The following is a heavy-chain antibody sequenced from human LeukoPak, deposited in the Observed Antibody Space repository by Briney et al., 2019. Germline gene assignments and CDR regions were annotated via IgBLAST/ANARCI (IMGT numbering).Heavy chain of an antibody. CDR1: GFTFCTYG. CDR2: IWFDGSIK. Sequence: GGSLRLSCAASGFTFCTYGMHWVRQAPGKGLEWVAVIWFDGSIKYYADSVKGRFTISRDNSKNTLYLQMNSLRAEDTAVYYCARAVGPFDIWGQGTIVIVSS. V-gene: IGHV3-33*01. J-gene: IGHJ3*02. CDR3: ARAVGPFDI.